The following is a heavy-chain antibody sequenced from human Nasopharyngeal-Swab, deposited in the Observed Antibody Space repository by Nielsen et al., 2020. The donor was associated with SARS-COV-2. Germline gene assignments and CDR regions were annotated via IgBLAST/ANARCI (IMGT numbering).Heavy chain of an antibody. J-gene: IGHJ4*02. Sequence: GESLKISCGAAGFTFSSYAMSWVRQAPGKGLGWVSAISGSGGSTYYADSVKGRFTISSDNSKNTLYLHMNRLRAEDTAVYYCAKDNSLKIRYYSYSHIDYWGQGTLVTVSS. D-gene: IGHD3-22*01. V-gene: IGHV3-23*01. CDR1: GFTFSSYA. CDR2: ISGSGGST. CDR3: AKDNSLKIRYYSYSHIDY.